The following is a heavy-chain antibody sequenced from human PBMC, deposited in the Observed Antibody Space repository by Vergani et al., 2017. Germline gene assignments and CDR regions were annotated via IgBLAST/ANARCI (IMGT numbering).Heavy chain of an antibody. V-gene: IGHV1-69*01. CDR2: IIPIFGTA. CDR1: GGTFSSYA. D-gene: IGHD3-22*01. Sequence: QVQLVQSGAEVKKPGSSVKVSCKASGGTFSSYAISWVRQAPGQGLEWMGGIIPIFGTANYAQKFQGRVTITADESTSTAYMELSSLRSEDTAVYYCARECAAYYYDSGGYRYYWFDPWGQGTLVTVSS. J-gene: IGHJ5*02. CDR3: ARECAAYYYDSGGYRYYWFDP.